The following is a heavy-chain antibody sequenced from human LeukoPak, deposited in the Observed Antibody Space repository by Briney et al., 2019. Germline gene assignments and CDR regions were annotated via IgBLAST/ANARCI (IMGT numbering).Heavy chain of an antibody. Sequence: SETLSLTCTVSGDSISSGSYSWSWIRQPAGKGLEWIGHIYTSGSTNYNPSLKSRITISVVTSKNQFSLRLSSVTAADTAVYYCARDLFFGPPGEIWGQGTMVTVSS. D-gene: IGHD3-10*01. CDR1: GDSISSGSYS. CDR2: IYTSGST. V-gene: IGHV4-61*09. CDR3: ARDLFFGPPGEI. J-gene: IGHJ3*02.